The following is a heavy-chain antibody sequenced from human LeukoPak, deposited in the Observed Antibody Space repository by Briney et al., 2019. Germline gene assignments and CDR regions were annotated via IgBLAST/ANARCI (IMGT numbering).Heavy chain of an antibody. D-gene: IGHD3-9*01. CDR1: GGSFSVYY. CDR3: ERGPRYFDWLLHYYYMDV. Sequence: PSETLSLTCAVYGGSFSVYYWSWIRQPPGKGLEWIGEINHSGSTNYNPSLKSRVTISVDTSKNQFSLKLSSVTAADTAVYYCERGPRYFDWLLHYYYMDVWGKGTTVTVSS. CDR2: INHSGST. V-gene: IGHV4-34*01. J-gene: IGHJ6*03.